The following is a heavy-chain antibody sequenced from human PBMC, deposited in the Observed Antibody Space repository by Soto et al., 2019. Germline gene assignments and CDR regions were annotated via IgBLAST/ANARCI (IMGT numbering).Heavy chain of an antibody. Sequence: ASVKVSCKASGGTFSSYAISWVRQAPGQGLEWMGGIIPIFGTANYAQKFQGRVTITADESTSTAYMELSSLRSEDTAVYYCARDLDPTFSRSLVVVSSFDYWGQGTLVTVSS. CDR1: GGTFSSYA. CDR2: IIPIFGTA. CDR3: ARDLDPTFSRSLVVVSSFDY. D-gene: IGHD3-22*01. V-gene: IGHV1-69*13. J-gene: IGHJ4*02.